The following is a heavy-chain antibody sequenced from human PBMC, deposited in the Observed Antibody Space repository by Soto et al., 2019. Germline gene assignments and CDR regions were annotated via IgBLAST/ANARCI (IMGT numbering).Heavy chain of an antibody. D-gene: IGHD5-12*01. CDR1: GGTFSSYT. CDR3: ARSLGIDSGYDTNTDY. CDR2: IIPILGIA. J-gene: IGHJ4*02. Sequence: QVQLVQSGAEVKKPGSSVKVSCKASGGTFSSYTISWVRQAPGQGLEWMGRIIPILGIANYAQKFQGRVTITADKSTSTAYMELSSLRSEDTAVYYCARSLGIDSGYDTNTDYWGQGTLVTVSS. V-gene: IGHV1-69*02.